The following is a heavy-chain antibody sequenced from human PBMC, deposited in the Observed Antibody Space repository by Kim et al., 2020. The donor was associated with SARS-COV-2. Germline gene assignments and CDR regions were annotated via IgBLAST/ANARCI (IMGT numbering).Heavy chain of an antibody. CDR3: AKWASRRDDAGAFDI. V-gene: IGHV3-23*01. D-gene: IGHD6-13*01. Sequence: GGSLRLSCTASGFIFSNYAMGWVRQAPGKGLEWVSSTSGSGDSTNFADSVKGRFTVSRDNSKNTLYLQMNSLRADDTAVYYCAKWASRRDDAGAFDIWGQGTMVTVSS. CDR1: GFIFSNYA. CDR2: TSGSGDST. J-gene: IGHJ3*02.